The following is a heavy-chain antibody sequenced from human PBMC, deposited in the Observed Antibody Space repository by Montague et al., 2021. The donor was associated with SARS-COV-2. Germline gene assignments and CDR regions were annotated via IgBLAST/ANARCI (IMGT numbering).Heavy chain of an antibody. J-gene: IGHJ4*02. Sequence: TLSLTCTVSGTFIRSGGYYWTWIRQHPGKGLEWLGYIFHTGRAYYNPSLDTRVNISVDTSNNLFSLMLSSVTAADTAMYFCARVRLFYYLDYWGQGTLVTVSS. D-gene: IGHD2/OR15-2a*01. CDR2: IFHTGRA. CDR1: GTFIRSGGYY. CDR3: ARVRLFYYLDY. V-gene: IGHV4-31*03.